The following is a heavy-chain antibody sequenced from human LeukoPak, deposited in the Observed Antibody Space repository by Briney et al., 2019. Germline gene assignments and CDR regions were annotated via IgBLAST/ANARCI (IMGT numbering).Heavy chain of an antibody. Sequence: GWSLRLSCAAAGFTFSTYIMNWVRQAPGKGLEWVSSISSSDNYIYSADSVKGRFTTSRDNARNSLYLQMNSLRAEDTAEYYCAIAGGNRYYFDYWGQGTLVTVSS. V-gene: IGHV3-21*01. D-gene: IGHD3-16*01. CDR1: GFTFSTYI. CDR2: ISSSDNYI. CDR3: AIAGGNRYYFDY. J-gene: IGHJ4*02.